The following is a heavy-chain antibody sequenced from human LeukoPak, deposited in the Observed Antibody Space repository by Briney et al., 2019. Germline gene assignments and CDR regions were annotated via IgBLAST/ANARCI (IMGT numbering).Heavy chain of an antibody. CDR2: INPNSGGT. CDR1: FSGXY. Sequence: FSGXYMHWVRQAPGQGLEWXGWINPNSGGTNYXQKFQGRVTMTRDSSISTAYMELSRLRSDDTAVYYCAXXXXXXXXYXXXXHWGQGXLXTVSS. V-gene: IGHV1-2*02. J-gene: IGHJ1*01. CDR3: AXXXXXXXXYXXXXH.